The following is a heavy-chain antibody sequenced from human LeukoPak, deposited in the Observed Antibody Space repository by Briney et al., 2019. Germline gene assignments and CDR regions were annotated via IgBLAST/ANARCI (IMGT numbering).Heavy chain of an antibody. D-gene: IGHD5-12*01. CDR1: GGSISSSSYY. Sequence: SETLSLTCTVSGGSISSSSYYWGWIRQPPGKGLEWIGSMYSSGSTYYNPSLKSRVTISVDTSKSQFSLKLSSVTAADTAVYYCARSGSGYLRYYFDYWGQGTLVTVSS. V-gene: IGHV4-39*07. J-gene: IGHJ4*02. CDR2: MYSSGST. CDR3: ARSGSGYLRYYFDY.